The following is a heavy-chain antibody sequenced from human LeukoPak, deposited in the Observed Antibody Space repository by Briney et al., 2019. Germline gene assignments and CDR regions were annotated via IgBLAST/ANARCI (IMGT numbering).Heavy chain of an antibody. CDR2: ISGSGDGK. D-gene: IGHD3-10*01. CDR1: GFTFSNFA. CDR3: AKGRLQEGTVFRGVITPVDY. Sequence: PGGSLRLSCAASGFTFSNFAMNWVRRAPGKGLEWVSTISGSGDGKYYADSVKGRFTISRDNSKNTLFLQMSSLSADDTALYYCAKGRLQEGTVFRGVITPVDYWGQGTLDTVTS. V-gene: IGHV3-23*01. J-gene: IGHJ4*02.